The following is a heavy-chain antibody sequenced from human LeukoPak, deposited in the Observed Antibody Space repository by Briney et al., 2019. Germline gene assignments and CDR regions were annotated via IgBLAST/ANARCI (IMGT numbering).Heavy chain of an antibody. D-gene: IGHD5-18*01. J-gene: IGHJ4*02. CDR2: ISYDGSNK. Sequence: GGSLRLSCAASGFTFSNYAMHWVRQAPGKGLEWVAVISYDGSNKYYADSVKGRFTISRDNSKNTLYLQMNSLRAEDTAVYYCARGIYKGNTAMMYYFDYWGQGTLVTVSS. V-gene: IGHV3-30-3*01. CDR3: ARGIYKGNTAMMYYFDY. CDR1: GFTFSNYA.